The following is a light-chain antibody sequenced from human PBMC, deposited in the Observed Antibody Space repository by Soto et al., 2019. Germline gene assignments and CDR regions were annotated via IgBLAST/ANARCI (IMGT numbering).Light chain of an antibody. CDR3: SSYGGYNNVV. Sequence: QSALTQPPSASGSPGQSVTISCIGTSSDVGGYNYVSWFQQHPGKAPKIIIHEVNQRPSGVPDRFSGSKSGNTASLTVSGLQAEDEGTYYCSSYGGYNNVVFGTGTKLTVL. V-gene: IGLV2-8*01. CDR1: SSDVGGYNY. J-gene: IGLJ1*01. CDR2: EVN.